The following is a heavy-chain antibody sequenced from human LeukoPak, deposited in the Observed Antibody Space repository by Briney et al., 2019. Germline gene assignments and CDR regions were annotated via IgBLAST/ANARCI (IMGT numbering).Heavy chain of an antibody. D-gene: IGHD2-15*01. Sequence: GGSLRLSCAASRFTFSSYAMSWVRQAPGKGLEWVSTISGSGGSTYYADSVKGRFTISRDNSKNTLYLQMNSLRAEDTAVYYCAKVSPYCSGGSCSSYFDYWGQGTLVTVSS. CDR1: RFTFSSYA. J-gene: IGHJ4*02. CDR3: AKVSPYCSGGSCSSYFDY. CDR2: ISGSGGST. V-gene: IGHV3-23*01.